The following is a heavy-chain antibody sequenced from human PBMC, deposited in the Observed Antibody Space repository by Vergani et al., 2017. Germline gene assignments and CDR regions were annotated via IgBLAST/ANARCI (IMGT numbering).Heavy chain of an antibody. V-gene: IGHV3-11*04. Sequence: LEESGGGSVKPGGSLSLSCAASGFKFSDHYMSWIRQAPGQGLEWVSHISPGASTVSYTDSVTGRFTVSRDNDNTSLTLDMTTLRVEETAVYYCAKNPGIATTRHYYAMDVWGQGTTVTVSS. CDR1: GFKFSDHY. J-gene: IGHJ6*02. D-gene: IGHD6-13*01. CDR2: ISPGASTV. CDR3: AKNPGIATTRHYYAMDV.